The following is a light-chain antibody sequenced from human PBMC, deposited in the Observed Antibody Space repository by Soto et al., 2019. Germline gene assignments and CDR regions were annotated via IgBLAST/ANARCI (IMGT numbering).Light chain of an antibody. J-gene: IGKJ3*01. CDR1: QGIRNY. V-gene: IGKV1-16*01. Sequence: DIQMTQSPSSLSASVGDRVTITCRASQGIRNYVAWFQQKPGKAPKSLIFETSKLQSGVPSRFSGSGSGTDFTLTISSLQTEDFATYYCQQCDTYPFTFGPGTTVDIK. CDR2: ETS. CDR3: QQCDTYPFT.